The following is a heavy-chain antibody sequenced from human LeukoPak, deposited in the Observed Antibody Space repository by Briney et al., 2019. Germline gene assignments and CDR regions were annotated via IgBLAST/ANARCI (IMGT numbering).Heavy chain of an antibody. CDR1: GYPFTTYD. Sequence: ASVRVSCKASGYPFTTYDINWVRKATGQGLEWMGWTNPSSGHTGYSQKLQGRVTMTRNNSITTAYMELSSLRSEDTAVYYCARISDHNWYFDIWGRGTLVTVSS. J-gene: IGHJ2*01. CDR2: TNPSSGHT. V-gene: IGHV1-8*01. CDR3: ARISDHNWYFDI.